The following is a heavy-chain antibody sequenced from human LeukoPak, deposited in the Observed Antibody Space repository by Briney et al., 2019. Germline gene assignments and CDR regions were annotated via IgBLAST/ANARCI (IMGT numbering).Heavy chain of an antibody. Sequence: GGSLRLSCAASGFTFSSYSMNWVRQAPGKGLEWVSYISSSSSTIYYADSVKGRFTISRDNAKNSLYLQMNSLRAEDTAVYYCARDWGLLLDAFDIWGQGTIGTVSS. CDR2: ISSSSSTI. CDR3: ARDWGLLLDAFDI. D-gene: IGHD2/OR15-2a*01. J-gene: IGHJ3*02. V-gene: IGHV3-48*04. CDR1: GFTFSSYS.